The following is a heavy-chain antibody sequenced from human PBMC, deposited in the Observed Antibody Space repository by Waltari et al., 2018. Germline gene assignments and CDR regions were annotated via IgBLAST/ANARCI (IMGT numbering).Heavy chain of an antibody. V-gene: IGHV4-39*01. Sequence: QLQLQESGPGLVKPSETLSLTCTVSGGSISSSSYYWGWIRQPPGKGLEWIGSIYYSGSTYYNPSLKSRVTISVDTSKNQFSLKLSSVTAADTAVHYCARQGIAAAGGGAFDIWGQGTMVTVSS. CDR3: ARQGIAAAGGGAFDI. CDR1: GGSISSSSYY. J-gene: IGHJ3*02. CDR2: IYYSGST. D-gene: IGHD6-13*01.